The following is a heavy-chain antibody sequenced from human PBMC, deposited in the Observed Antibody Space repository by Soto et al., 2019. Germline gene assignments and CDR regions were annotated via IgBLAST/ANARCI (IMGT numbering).Heavy chain of an antibody. V-gene: IGHV4-39*01. Sequence: SETLSLTCTVSGGSISSSSYYWGWIRQPPGKGLEWIGSIYYSGSTYYNPSLKSRVTISVDTSKNQFSLKLSSVTAADTAVYYCARHAVHSSDFTDYWGQGTLVTVSS. D-gene: IGHD6-19*01. CDR2: IYYSGST. CDR3: ARHAVHSSDFTDY. J-gene: IGHJ4*02. CDR1: GGSISSSSYY.